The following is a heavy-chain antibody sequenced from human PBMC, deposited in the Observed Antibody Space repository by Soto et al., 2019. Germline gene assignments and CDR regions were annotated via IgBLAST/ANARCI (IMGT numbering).Heavy chain of an antibody. J-gene: IGHJ6*02. D-gene: IGHD3-10*01. CDR1: GFTFSSYD. V-gene: IGHV3-13*01. CDR3: GRAAGGRYYYYYGLDV. Sequence: EEQLVESGGGLVQPGGSLRLSCAASGFTFSSYDMHWVRQATGKGLEWVSTIGTAGDTYYSGSVKGRFTTSRQDGHNSLYLQMNNLGVGDTGVYYCGRAAGGRYYYYYGLDVWGQGTPVTVSS. CDR2: IGTAGDT.